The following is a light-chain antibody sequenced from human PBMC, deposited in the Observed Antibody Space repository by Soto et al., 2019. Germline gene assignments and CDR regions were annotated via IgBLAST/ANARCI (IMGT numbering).Light chain of an antibody. Sequence: DIQMTQSPSSLSASVGDRVTITCRASQSIATYLNWYQQKPGKAPVLLIYTASNLKSGVPSRFSGSGSGTDFTLHISGLQPEDFATYYCQQYYSYPPITFGQGTRLEIK. J-gene: IGKJ5*01. V-gene: IGKV1-39*01. CDR3: QQYYSYPPIT. CDR1: QSIATY. CDR2: TAS.